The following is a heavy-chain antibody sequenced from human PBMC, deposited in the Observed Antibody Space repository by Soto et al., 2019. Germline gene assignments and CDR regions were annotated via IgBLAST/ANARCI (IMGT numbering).Heavy chain of an antibody. V-gene: IGHV1-69*06. CDR2: IIPIFGAT. CDR1: GGTFSSYD. J-gene: IGHJ5*01. Sequence: QVQLVQSGAEVKKPGSSVKVSCKASGGTFSSYDITWVRQAPGQGLDWMGEIIPIFGATNFAQKFQGRVKITADKSKTTAYMELSSLTSEDKAVYYCARMGGSVLESWGQGILVTVSS. D-gene: IGHD1-26*01. CDR3: ARMGGSVLES.